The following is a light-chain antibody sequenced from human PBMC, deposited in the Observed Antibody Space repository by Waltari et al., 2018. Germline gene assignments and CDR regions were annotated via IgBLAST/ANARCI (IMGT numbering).Light chain of an antibody. V-gene: IGLV3-25*03. CDR3: QSTVRTSTVV. J-gene: IGLJ2*01. CDR2: KDT. CDR1: SLPKQY. Sequence: SYDLTQPPSVSVSPGQTARIACSGDSLPKQYTYWYQQKPGQAPRMVISKDTERPSGIPERFSGSTSGTTVTLTISGVQAEDEADYYCQSTVRTSTVVFGGGTKLTVL.